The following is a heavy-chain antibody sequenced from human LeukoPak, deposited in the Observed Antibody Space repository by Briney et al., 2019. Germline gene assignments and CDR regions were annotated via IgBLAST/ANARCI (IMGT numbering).Heavy chain of an antibody. CDR3: ARDEPDYIAAAAHYYMDV. D-gene: IGHD6-13*01. CDR2: IILIFGTA. V-gene: IGHV1-69*13. CDR1: GYTFSSYA. Sequence: SVKVSCKASGYTFSSYAISWVRQAPGQGLEWMGGIILIFGTANYAQKFQGRVTITADESTSTAYMELSSLRSEDTAVYYCARDEPDYIAAAAHYYMDVWGKGTTVTVSS. J-gene: IGHJ6*03.